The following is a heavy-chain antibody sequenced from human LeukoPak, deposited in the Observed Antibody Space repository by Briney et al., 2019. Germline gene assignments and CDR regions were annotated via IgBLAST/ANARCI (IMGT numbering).Heavy chain of an antibody. CDR3: ASASQWLVWGD. Sequence: SGTLSLTCTVSGGSICKYLWGWIRQAPGKGVGWVGYISYSGSTNYFPSLKSRVTMSLDTSKNQLSLTLSSMTAADTAVYYCASASQWLVWGDWGQGTLVTVSS. J-gene: IGHJ1*01. D-gene: IGHD6-19*01. V-gene: IGHV4-59*07. CDR1: GGSICKYL. CDR2: ISYSGST.